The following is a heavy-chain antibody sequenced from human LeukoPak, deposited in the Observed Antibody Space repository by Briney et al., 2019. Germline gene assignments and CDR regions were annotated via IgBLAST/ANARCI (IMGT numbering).Heavy chain of an antibody. Sequence: ASVKVSCKASGYTFTSYDINWVRQATGQGLEWMGWMNPNSGNTGYAQKFQGRVTMTRNTSISTAYMELSSLRSEDTAVYYCARGRGTYYYDIHDAFDIWGQGTMVTVSS. CDR2: MNPNSGNT. CDR3: ARGRGTYYYDIHDAFDI. D-gene: IGHD3-22*01. J-gene: IGHJ3*02. V-gene: IGHV1-8*01. CDR1: GYTFTSYD.